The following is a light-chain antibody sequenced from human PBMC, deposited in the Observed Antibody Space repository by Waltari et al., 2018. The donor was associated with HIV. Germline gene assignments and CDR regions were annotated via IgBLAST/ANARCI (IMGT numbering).Light chain of an antibody. Sequence: QSALTQPRSVSGSPGQSVTISCTGTSSDIAYFDYFSWYQQYPGKAPKAITYEVSQRPSGVPDRFTASKSGITASLTISGLQDEDEADYYCCSYAGAYTYVFGTGTKVTVL. CDR3: CSYAGAYTYV. CDR2: EVS. J-gene: IGLJ1*01. CDR1: SSDIAYFDY. V-gene: IGLV2-11*01.